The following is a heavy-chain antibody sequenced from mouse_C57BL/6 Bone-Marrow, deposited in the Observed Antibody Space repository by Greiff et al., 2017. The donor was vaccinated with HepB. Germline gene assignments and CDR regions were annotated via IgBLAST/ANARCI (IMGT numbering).Heavy chain of an antibody. D-gene: IGHD1-1*01. J-gene: IGHJ4*01. V-gene: IGHV5-4*01. CDR2: ISHGGSYT. Sequence: EVQRVQSGGGLVKPGGSLKLSCAASGFTFSSYAMPWVRQTPEERLEWVETISHGGSYTYYPDNVKGRFTISRDKTKNNPYLQMSHLKSEDTAMYYYATGFNTVVARDSAFDYWGQGTSVTVSS. CDR3: ATGFNTVVARDSAFDY. CDR1: GFTFSSYA.